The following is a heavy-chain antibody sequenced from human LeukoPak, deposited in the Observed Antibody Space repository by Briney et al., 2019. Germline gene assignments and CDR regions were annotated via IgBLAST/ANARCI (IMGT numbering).Heavy chain of an antibody. V-gene: IGHV3-30*18. D-gene: IGHD6-13*01. J-gene: IGHJ4*02. CDR2: ISYDGSNK. CDR3: AKDLAGSSSW. Sequence: GRSLRLSCAASGFTFSSYGMHWVRQAPGKGLEWVAVISYDGSNKYYADSVKGRFTISRDNSKNTLYLQMNSLRAEDTAVYYCAKDLAGSSSWWGQGTLVTVSS. CDR1: GFTFSSYG.